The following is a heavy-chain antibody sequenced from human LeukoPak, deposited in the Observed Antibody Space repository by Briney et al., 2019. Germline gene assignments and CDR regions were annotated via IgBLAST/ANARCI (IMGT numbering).Heavy chain of an antibody. Sequence: PGGSLRLSCAASGFTFDDYGLSWVRQVPGKGLEWVSGLNWNGASTGYADSVKGRFTISRDNSKNTLYLQMNSLRAEDTAVYYCALERQFSIWGQGTLVTVSS. D-gene: IGHD1-1*01. CDR2: LNWNGAST. CDR3: ALERQFSI. J-gene: IGHJ4*02. V-gene: IGHV3-20*04. CDR1: GFTFDDYG.